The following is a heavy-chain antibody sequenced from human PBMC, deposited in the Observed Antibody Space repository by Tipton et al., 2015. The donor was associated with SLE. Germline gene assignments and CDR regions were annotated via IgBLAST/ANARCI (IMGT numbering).Heavy chain of an antibody. Sequence: SLRLSCAASGFTLSNYALNWVRQAPGKGLEWVSVIYSGGINTDYADSVKGRFTISRESSKNMLYLQMNSLRADDTAVYYCAIGKLQYAPSSGHFESWGQGTLVTVSS. V-gene: IGHV3-23*03. CDR2: IYSGGINT. D-gene: IGHD5-24*01. CDR1: GFTLSNYA. J-gene: IGHJ4*02. CDR3: AIGKLQYAPSSGHFES.